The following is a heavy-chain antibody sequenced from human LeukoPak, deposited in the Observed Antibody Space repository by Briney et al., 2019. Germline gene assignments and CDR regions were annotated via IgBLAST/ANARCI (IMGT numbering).Heavy chain of an antibody. Sequence: PGGSLRLSCAASGFTFSYYAMSWVRQAPGKGLEWVGFIRSKAYGGTTEYAASVEGRFTISRDDSKSIAYLQMNSPKTEDTAVYYCSRDLSWSFDYWGQGTLVTVSS. CDR2: IRSKAYGGTT. V-gene: IGHV3-49*04. D-gene: IGHD6-13*01. CDR3: SRDLSWSFDY. J-gene: IGHJ4*02. CDR1: GFTFSYYA.